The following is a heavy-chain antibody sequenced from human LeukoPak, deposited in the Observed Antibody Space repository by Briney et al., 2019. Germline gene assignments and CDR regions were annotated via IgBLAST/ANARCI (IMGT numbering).Heavy chain of an antibody. CDR2: ISGSGGST. V-gene: IGHV3-23*01. CDR1: GFTFSSYA. CDR3: AKRSGSGRNFDY. Sequence: PGRSLRLSCAASGFTFSSYAMSWVRQAPGKGLEWVSAISGSGGSTYYADSVKGRFTISRDNSKNTLYLQMNSLRAEDTAVYYCAKRSGSGRNFDYWGQGTLVTVSS. D-gene: IGHD2-15*01. J-gene: IGHJ4*02.